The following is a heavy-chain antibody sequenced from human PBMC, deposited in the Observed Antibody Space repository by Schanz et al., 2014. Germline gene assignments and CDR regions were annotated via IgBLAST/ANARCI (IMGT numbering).Heavy chain of an antibody. CDR2: IKQDGSEK. V-gene: IGHV3-7*01. CDR3: ARGVRIDY. CDR1: GFSFSTYG. J-gene: IGHJ4*02. D-gene: IGHD3-3*01. Sequence: EVRLVESGGGLVKPGGSLRLSCAASGFSFSTYGMTWVRQAPGKGLEWVANIKQDGSEKYYVDSVKGRFTISRDNAKNSLYLQMNSLTAEDTAVYYCARGVRIDYWGQGTLVTVSS.